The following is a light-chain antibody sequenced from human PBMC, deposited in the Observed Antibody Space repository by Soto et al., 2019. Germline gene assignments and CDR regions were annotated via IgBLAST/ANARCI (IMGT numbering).Light chain of an antibody. V-gene: IGKV3-20*01. CDR1: QRVSSSY. Sequence: VLTLSSGTLSLSQGQGATRSQRDSQRVSSSYLASYQQKPSQSPRLLIYGASSRATRIPDRFSGSGSGTAFTLSISRLEPEAFAVYYCQQYGSSQWTCGQGTKVDIK. J-gene: IGKJ1*01. CDR3: QQYGSSQWT. CDR2: GAS.